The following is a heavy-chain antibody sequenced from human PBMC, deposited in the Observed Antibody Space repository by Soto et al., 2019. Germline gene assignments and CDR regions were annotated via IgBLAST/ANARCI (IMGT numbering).Heavy chain of an antibody. D-gene: IGHD3-3*01. J-gene: IGHJ6*02. CDR2: IIPIFGTA. V-gene: IGHV1-69*01. CDR3: ARHPPGIFGVVMRGEGGSSYYYYYGMDV. CDR1: GGTFSSYA. Sequence: QVQLVQSGAEVKKPGSSVKVSCKASGGTFSSYAISWVRQAPGQGLEWMGGIIPIFGTANYAPKFQGRVTITADESTSTAYMELSSLRSEDTAVYYCARHPPGIFGVVMRGEGGSSYYYYYGMDVWGQGTTVTVSS.